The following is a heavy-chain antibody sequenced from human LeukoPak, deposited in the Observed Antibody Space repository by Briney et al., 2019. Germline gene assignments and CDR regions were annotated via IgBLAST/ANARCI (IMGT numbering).Heavy chain of an antibody. CDR1: GGSFSGYY. Sequence: SETLSLTCAVYGGSFSGYYWSWIRQPPGKGLEWIGEINHSGSTNYNPSLKSRVTISVDTSKNQFSLKLSSVTAADTAVYYCASQQLVYYYYYYMDVWGKGTTVTISS. CDR2: INHSGST. J-gene: IGHJ6*03. V-gene: IGHV4-34*01. CDR3: ASQQLVYYYYYYMDV. D-gene: IGHD6-13*01.